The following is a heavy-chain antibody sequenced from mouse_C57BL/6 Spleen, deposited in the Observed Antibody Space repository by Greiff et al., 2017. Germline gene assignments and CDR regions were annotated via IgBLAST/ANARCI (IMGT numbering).Heavy chain of an antibody. J-gene: IGHJ1*03. D-gene: IGHD1-1*01. CDR3: ARSDYGSRKGNWYFDV. CDR2: IYPGDGDT. Sequence: VQLQPSGAELVKPGASVKISCKASGYAFSSYWMNWVKQRPGKGLEWIGQIYPGDGDTNYNGKFKGKATLTADKSSSTAYMQLSSLTSEDSAVYFCARSDYGSRKGNWYFDVWGTGTTVTVSS. V-gene: IGHV1-80*01. CDR1: GYAFSSYW.